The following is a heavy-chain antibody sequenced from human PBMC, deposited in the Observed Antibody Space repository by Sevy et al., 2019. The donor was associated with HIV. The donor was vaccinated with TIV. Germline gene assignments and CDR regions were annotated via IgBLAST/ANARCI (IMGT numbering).Heavy chain of an antibody. CDR2: IWSDGAYQ. V-gene: IGHV3-33*01. CDR3: ARGGYYYDNAAYYALDS. D-gene: IGHD3-22*01. Sequence: GGSLRLSCAATGFTFSNYAMHWVRQALGKGMEWVAIIWSDGAYQYHGDSVKGRFTISRDNSKNTRYLQMNNVRVEDTAVYYCARGGYYYDNAAYYALDSWGQGTLVTVSS. CDR1: GFTFSNYA. J-gene: IGHJ4*02.